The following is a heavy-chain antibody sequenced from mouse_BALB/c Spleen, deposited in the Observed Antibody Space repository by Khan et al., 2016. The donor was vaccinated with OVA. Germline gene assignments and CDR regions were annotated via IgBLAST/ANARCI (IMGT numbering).Heavy chain of an antibody. Sequence: VQLQQSGAELVRPGVSVKISCKGSGYTFTDFTMHWVKQSHAMSLEWIGVISTSYGDADYNQKFKGKATMTVDKSSNTAYMDLARLTSEDSAIYCWARGGGGDRFLYWGQGTLVTVSA. CDR1: GYTFTDFT. V-gene: IGHV1S137*01. CDR3: ARGGGGDRFLY. CDR2: ISTSYGDA. J-gene: IGHJ3*01.